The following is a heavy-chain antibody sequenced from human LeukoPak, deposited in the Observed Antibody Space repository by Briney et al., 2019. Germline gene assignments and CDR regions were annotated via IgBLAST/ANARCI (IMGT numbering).Heavy chain of an antibody. CDR2: IYYSGST. D-gene: IGHD3-3*01. V-gene: IGHV4-30-4*01. CDR3: ARAAPGFSGPSFVDY. J-gene: IGHJ4*02. Sequence: PSETLSLTCTVSGGSISSDDYYWSWIRQPPGKGLEWIGYIYYSGSTYYNPSLKSRVTILVDTSKNRISLKLTAVTAADTAVYFCARAAPGFSGPSFVDYWGQGTLVTVSS. CDR1: GGSISSDDYY.